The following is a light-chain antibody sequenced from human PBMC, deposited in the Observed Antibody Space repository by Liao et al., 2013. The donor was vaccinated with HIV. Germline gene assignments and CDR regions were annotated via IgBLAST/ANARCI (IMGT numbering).Light chain of an antibody. V-gene: IGLV3-1*01. CDR2: QDS. CDR1: YIGNKG. Sequence: SYELSQPPSVSVAPGETATFTCGGNYIGNKGVYWYQQRPGQAPVMVIYQDSKRPSGIPERFSGSNSGNTATLTISGTQAMDEADYYCQAWDSNTGVFGAGTKVSV. CDR3: QAWDSNTGV. J-gene: IGLJ1*01.